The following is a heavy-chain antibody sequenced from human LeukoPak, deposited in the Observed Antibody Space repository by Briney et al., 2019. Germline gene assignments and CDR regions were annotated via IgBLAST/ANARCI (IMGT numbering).Heavy chain of an antibody. CDR2: MYPGGST. CDR3: AACPHGPDYSHH. D-gene: IGHD2-2*01. Sequence: GGSLRLSCAAPGLTVSSNYMSWVRQAPGKGLEWVSVMYPGGSTYYADSVKGRFTISRDNSKNTVFLRMSSLRAEDTAIYFCAACPHGPDYSHHWGQGTPVTISS. CDR1: GLTVSSNY. V-gene: IGHV3-53*01. J-gene: IGHJ4*02.